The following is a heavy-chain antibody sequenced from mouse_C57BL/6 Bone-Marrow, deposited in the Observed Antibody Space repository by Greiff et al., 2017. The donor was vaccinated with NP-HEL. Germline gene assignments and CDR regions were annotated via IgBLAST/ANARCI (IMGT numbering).Heavy chain of an antibody. D-gene: IGHD2-4*01. CDR3: AREIYDYDGYFDV. J-gene: IGHJ1*03. V-gene: IGHV3-5*01. Sequence: EVKLVESGPGLVKPSQTVFLTCTVTGISITTGSYRWSWIRQFPGNKLEWIGYIYYSGTITYNPSPTRRTTITSDTPKNQFFLEMNSLTAEDTATYYCAREIYDYDGYFDVWGTGTTVTVSS. CDR1: GISITTGSYR. CDR2: IYYSGTI.